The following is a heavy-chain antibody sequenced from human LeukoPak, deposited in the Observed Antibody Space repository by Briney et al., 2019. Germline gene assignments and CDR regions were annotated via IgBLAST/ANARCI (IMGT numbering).Heavy chain of an antibody. CDR1: GFTFSDYY. J-gene: IGHJ4*02. CDR2: ISSSGSTI. V-gene: IGHV3-11*01. D-gene: IGHD2-2*01. CDR3: ARVGTSHHAYYFDY. Sequence: KSGGSPRLSCAASGFTFSDYYMSWIRQAPGKGLEWVSYISSSGSTIYYADSVKGRFTISRDNAKNSLYLQMNSLRAEDTAVYYCARVGTSHHAYYFDYWGQGTLVTVSS.